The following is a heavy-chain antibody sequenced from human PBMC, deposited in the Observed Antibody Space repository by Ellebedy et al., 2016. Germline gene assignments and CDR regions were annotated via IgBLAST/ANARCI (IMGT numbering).Heavy chain of an antibody. J-gene: IGHJ3*02. CDR3: ARMMITTAGFDSFDI. CDR2: IYTSGNT. V-gene: IGHV4-4*07. Sequence: SETLSLXXTVSGDSLSNYYWSWIRRPAGKGLEWIGRIYTSGNTNYNPSLKSRVTMSVDTSKNQFSLRLTSVTAADTAVYYCARMMITTAGFDSFDIWGQGTVVTASS. CDR1: GDSLSNYY. D-gene: IGHD6-13*01.